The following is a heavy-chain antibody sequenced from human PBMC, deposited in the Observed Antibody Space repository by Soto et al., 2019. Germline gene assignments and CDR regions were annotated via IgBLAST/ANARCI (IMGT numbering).Heavy chain of an antibody. Sequence: ASVKVSCKASGYTFTSCGISWVRQAPGQGLEWMGWISAYNGNTNYAQKLQGRVTMTTDTSTSTAYMELRSLRSDDTAVYYCARDGDSGGYFYYSGMDVWGPGTTVTVSS. J-gene: IGHJ6*02. CDR3: ARDGDSGGYFYYSGMDV. V-gene: IGHV1-18*04. CDR1: GYTFTSCG. CDR2: ISAYNGNT. D-gene: IGHD3-22*01.